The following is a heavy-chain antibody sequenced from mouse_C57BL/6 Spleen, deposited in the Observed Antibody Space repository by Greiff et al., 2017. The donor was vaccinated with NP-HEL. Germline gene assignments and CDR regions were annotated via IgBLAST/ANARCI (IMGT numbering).Heavy chain of an antibody. D-gene: IGHD2-3*01. J-gene: IGHJ3*01. V-gene: IGHV1-15*01. CDR2: IDPETGGT. CDR1: GYTFTDYE. Sequence: QVQLQQSGAELVRPGASVTLSCKASGYTFTDYEMHWVKQTPVHGLEWIGAIDPETGGTAYNQKFKGKAILTADKSSSTAYMELRSLTSEDSAVYYWTKEGSDDGYFWFAYWGQGTLVTVSA. CDR3: TKEGSDDGYFWFAY.